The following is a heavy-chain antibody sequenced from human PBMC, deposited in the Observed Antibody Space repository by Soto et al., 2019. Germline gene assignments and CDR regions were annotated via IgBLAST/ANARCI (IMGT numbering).Heavy chain of an antibody. V-gene: IGHV1-18*01. CDR1: GYTFTSYG. Sequence: ASVKVSCKASGYTFTSYGISWVRQAPGQGLEWMGWISAYNGNTNYAQKLQGRVTMTTDTSTSTAYMELRSLRSDDTAVYYCARVGAIDQLLVYGIDVWGQGTTVTVSS. D-gene: IGHD2-2*01. J-gene: IGHJ6*02. CDR3: ARVGAIDQLLVYGIDV. CDR2: ISAYNGNT.